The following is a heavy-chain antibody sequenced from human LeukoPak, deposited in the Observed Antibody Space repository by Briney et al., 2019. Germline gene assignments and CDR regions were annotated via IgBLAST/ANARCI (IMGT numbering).Heavy chain of an antibody. CDR1: GFTFSSYW. Sequence: GGSLRLSCAASGFTFSSYWMHWVRQAPGKGLGWVSRINSDGSSTSYADSVKGRFTISRDNAKNTLYLQMNSLRAEDTAVYYCAREGQARWLQERAFDYWGQGTLVTVSS. V-gene: IGHV3-74*01. CDR3: AREGQARWLQERAFDY. J-gene: IGHJ4*02. D-gene: IGHD5-24*01. CDR2: INSDGSST.